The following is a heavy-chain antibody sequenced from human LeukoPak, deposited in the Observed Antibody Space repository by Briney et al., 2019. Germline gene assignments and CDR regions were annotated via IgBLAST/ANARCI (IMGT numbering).Heavy chain of an antibody. CDR1: RFTLSTYW. Sequence: GALRLSCAASRFTLSTYWMSWVRQAPGKGLEWVAHIKQDGSQEYYVDSVKGRFTISRDSAKNSLYLQMNSLRAEDTAVYYCVRAMDVWGQGTTVTVSS. CDR2: IKQDGSQE. CDR3: VRAMDV. J-gene: IGHJ6*02. V-gene: IGHV3-7*03.